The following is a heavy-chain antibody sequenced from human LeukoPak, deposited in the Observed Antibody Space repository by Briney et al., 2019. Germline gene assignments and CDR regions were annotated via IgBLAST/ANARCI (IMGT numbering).Heavy chain of an antibody. J-gene: IGHJ1*01. V-gene: IGHV1-24*01. CDR3: ATYYCSSTSCYSEYFQH. CDR2: FDPEDGET. D-gene: IGHD2-2*01. Sequence: ASAKVSCKVSGYTLTELSMHWVRQAPGKGLEWMGGFDPEDGETIYAQKFQGRVTMTEDTSTDTAYMELSSLRSEDTAVYYCATYYCSSTSCYSEYFQHWGQGTLVTVSS. CDR1: GYTLTELS.